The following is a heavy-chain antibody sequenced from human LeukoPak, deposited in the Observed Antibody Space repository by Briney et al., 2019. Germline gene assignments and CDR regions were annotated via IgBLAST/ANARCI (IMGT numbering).Heavy chain of an antibody. CDR1: GFTFSSYS. CDR3: ARDLSSVPNYYDSSGYYQHPPFDY. Sequence: PGGSLRLSCAASGFTFSSYSMNWVRQAPGKGLEWVSSISSSSSYIYYADSVKGRLTISRDNAKNSLYLQMNSLRAEDTAVYYCARDLSSVPNYYDSSGYYQHPPFDYWGQGTLVTVSS. J-gene: IGHJ4*02. D-gene: IGHD3-22*01. CDR2: ISSSSSYI. V-gene: IGHV3-21*01.